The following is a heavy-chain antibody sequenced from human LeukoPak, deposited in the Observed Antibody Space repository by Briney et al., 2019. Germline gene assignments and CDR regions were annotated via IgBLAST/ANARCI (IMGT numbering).Heavy chain of an antibody. V-gene: IGHV3-48*03. CDR3: AREDDQGFDY. CDR2: ISSSGSTI. CDR1: GFAFRSQD. J-gene: IGHJ4*02. D-gene: IGHD3-3*01. Sequence: GSLRLSCAASGFAFRSQDMGWVRQAPGKGLGWVSYISSSGSTIFYADSVKGRFTISRDNAKNSLYLQMNSLRVEDTAVYYCAREDDQGFDYWGQGTLVTVSS.